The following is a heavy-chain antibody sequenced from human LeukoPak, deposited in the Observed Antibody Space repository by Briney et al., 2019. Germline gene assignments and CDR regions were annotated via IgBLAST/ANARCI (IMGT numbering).Heavy chain of an antibody. Sequence: GGSLRLSCAASGFTFSSYGMHWVRQAPGKGLEWVAVIWYDGSNKYYADSVKGRFTISRDNSKNTLYLQMNSLRAEDTAVYYCAKIEYSSTVDYWGQGTLVTVSS. D-gene: IGHD6-6*01. CDR3: AKIEYSSTVDY. V-gene: IGHV3-30*02. CDR2: IWYDGSNK. J-gene: IGHJ4*02. CDR1: GFTFSSYG.